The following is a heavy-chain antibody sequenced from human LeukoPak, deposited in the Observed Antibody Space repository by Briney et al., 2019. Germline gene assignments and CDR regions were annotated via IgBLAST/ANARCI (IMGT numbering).Heavy chain of an antibody. CDR3: ARPHSSGQTLSSPLSRIRAFDI. CDR1: GGSISSSNW. V-gene: IGHV4-4*02. Sequence: PSGTLSLTCAVSGGSISSSNWWSWVRQPPGKGLEWIGEIYHSGSTNYNPSLKSRVTISVDKSKNQFSLKLSSVTAADTAVYYCARPHSSGQTLSSPLSRIRAFDIWGQGTMVTVSS. D-gene: IGHD6-19*01. CDR2: IYHSGST. J-gene: IGHJ3*02.